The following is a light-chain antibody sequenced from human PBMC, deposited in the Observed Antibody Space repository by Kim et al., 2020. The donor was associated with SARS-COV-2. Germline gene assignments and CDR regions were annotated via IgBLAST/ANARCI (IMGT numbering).Light chain of an antibody. Sequence: ETVMTQSPATLSVSPGERATLSCRASQSVSSKLAWYQQKPGQAPRLLIYDASTRATGIPARFGGSGSGTEFTLTISSLQSEDFAVYYCQQYNNWPRWTFGQGTKVEIK. V-gene: IGKV3-15*01. CDR1: QSVSSK. CDR2: DAS. CDR3: QQYNNWPRWT. J-gene: IGKJ1*01.